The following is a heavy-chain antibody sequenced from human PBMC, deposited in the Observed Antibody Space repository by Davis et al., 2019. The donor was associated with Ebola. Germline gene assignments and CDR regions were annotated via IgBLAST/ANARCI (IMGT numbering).Heavy chain of an antibody. Sequence: PGGSLRLSCAASGFTFSSYGMHWVRQAPGKGLEWVAFIRYDGSNKYYADSVKGRFTISRDNSKNTLYLQMNSLRAEDTAVYYCAKDPVAVDYGDYVGGIDYWGQGTLVTVSS. J-gene: IGHJ4*02. D-gene: IGHD4-17*01. CDR3: AKDPVAVDYGDYVGGIDY. V-gene: IGHV3-30*02. CDR2: IRYDGSNK. CDR1: GFTFSSYG.